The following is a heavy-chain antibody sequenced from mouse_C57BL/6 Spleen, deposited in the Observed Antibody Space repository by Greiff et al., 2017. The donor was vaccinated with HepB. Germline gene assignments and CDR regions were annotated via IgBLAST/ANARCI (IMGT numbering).Heavy chain of an antibody. CDR3: ARSPITTVEAFDY. CDR2: IYPRSGNT. J-gene: IGHJ2*01. D-gene: IGHD1-1*01. Sequence: VKLQQSGAELARPGASVKLSCKASGYTFTSYGISWVKQRTGQGLEWIGEIYPRSGNTYYNEKFKGKATLTADKSSSTAYMELRSLTSEDSAVYFCARSPITTVEAFDYWGQGTTLTVSS. V-gene: IGHV1-81*01. CDR1: GYTFTSYG.